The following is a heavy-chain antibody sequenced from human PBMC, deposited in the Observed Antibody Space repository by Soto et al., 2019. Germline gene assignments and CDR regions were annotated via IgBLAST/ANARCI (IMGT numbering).Heavy chain of an antibody. CDR2: IYHNGRA. CDR1: GASIKSDTW. V-gene: IGHV4-4*02. CDR3: ARERRGFGYIDY. D-gene: IGHD3-3*01. Sequence: PSETLSLTCDVSGASIKSDTWWTWVRQSPGKGLEWIGEIYHNGRAFDNPSLKGRVTISIDKSNNQFSLRLTSVTAADTAIYFCARERRGFGYIDYWGLGTLVTVSS. J-gene: IGHJ4*02.